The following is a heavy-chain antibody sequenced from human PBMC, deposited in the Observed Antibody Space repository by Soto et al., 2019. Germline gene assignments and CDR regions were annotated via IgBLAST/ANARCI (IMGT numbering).Heavy chain of an antibody. D-gene: IGHD3-22*01. V-gene: IGHV1-18*01. J-gene: IGHJ4*02. CDR3: ARDRYYYDSSGYYLFDY. Sequence: QVQLVQSGTEVKKPGASVKVSCKASGYTFADYGISWVRQAPGQGLEWMGWISAYNGNTNYAQKFQGRVTMTTDTSTSTAYMELRSLRSDDTAVYYCARDRYYYDSSGYYLFDYWGQGTLVTVSS. CDR1: GYTFADYG. CDR2: ISAYNGNT.